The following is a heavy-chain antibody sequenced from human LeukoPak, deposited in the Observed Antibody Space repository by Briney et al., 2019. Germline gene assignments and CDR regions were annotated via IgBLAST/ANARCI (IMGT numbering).Heavy chain of an antibody. Sequence: SETLSLTCAVYGGSFSGYYWSWIRQPPGKGLEWIGEINHSGSTNYNPSLKSRVTISVDTSKNQFSLKLSSVTAADTAVYYCARGNGGRINNWFDPWGQGTLVTVSS. CDR2: INHSGST. CDR1: GGSFSGYY. V-gene: IGHV4-34*01. D-gene: IGHD4-23*01. CDR3: ARGNGGRINNWFDP. J-gene: IGHJ5*02.